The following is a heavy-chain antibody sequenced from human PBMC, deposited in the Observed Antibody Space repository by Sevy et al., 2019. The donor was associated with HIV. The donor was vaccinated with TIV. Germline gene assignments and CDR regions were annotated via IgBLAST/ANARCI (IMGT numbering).Heavy chain of an antibody. CDR3: GRVYHYDYSGPGY. V-gene: IGHV1-46*01. J-gene: IGHJ4*02. Sequence: ASVKVSCKAFGYTFTNYYMHWVRQAPGQGLEWMGVINPSGGSTNYAQKFQGRLTMTGDTSTSTVYMELSSLRSEDTAVYYCGRVYHYDYSGPGYWGQGTLVTVSS. CDR1: GYTFTNYY. D-gene: IGHD3-22*01. CDR2: INPSGGST.